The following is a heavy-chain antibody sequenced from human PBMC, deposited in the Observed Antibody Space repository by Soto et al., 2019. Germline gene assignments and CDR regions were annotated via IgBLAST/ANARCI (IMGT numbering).Heavy chain of an antibody. J-gene: IGHJ4*02. D-gene: IGHD4-4*01. Sequence: GGSLRLSCAASGFTFSSYGMHWVRQAPGKGLEWVAVIWYDGSNKYYADSVKGRFTISRDNSKNTLYLQMNSLRAEDTAVYYCARDHPTTTFDYWGQGALVTVSS. CDR3: ARDHPTTTFDY. CDR2: IWYDGSNK. V-gene: IGHV3-33*01. CDR1: GFTFSSYG.